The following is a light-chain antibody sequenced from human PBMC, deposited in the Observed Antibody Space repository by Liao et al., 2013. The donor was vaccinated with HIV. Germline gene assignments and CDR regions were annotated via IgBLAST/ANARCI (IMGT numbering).Light chain of an antibody. V-gene: IGLV3-1*01. J-gene: IGLJ1*01. CDR1: KLGDRY. CDR3: QAWDSRTAAV. Sequence: SYELTQPPSVSVSPGQTTSITCSGDKLGDRYVCWYQQKPGQSPVLVIYQDTKRPSGIPERFSGSNSGNTATLTISGTRRLLDEGDYYCQAWDSRTAAVFGSGTKVTVL. CDR2: QDT.